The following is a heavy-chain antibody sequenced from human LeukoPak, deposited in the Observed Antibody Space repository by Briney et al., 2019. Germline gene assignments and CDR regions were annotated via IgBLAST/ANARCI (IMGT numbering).Heavy chain of an antibody. CDR1: GFTFSSDA. D-gene: IGHD3-10*01. V-gene: IGHV3-23*01. Sequence: GGSLRLSCAASGFTFSSDAMSWVRQAPGKGLEWVSAISGSGGSTYYADSVKGRFTISRDNSKNTLYLQMNSLRAEGTAVYYCAKDVVRGVMWYFDYWGQGTLVTVSS. J-gene: IGHJ4*02. CDR3: AKDVVRGVMWYFDY. CDR2: ISGSGGST.